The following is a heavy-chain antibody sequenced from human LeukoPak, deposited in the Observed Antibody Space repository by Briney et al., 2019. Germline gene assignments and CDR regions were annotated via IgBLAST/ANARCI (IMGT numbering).Heavy chain of an antibody. V-gene: IGHV4-4*09. J-gene: IGHJ5*02. CDR3: ARHDHDSSGPNWFDP. CDR1: GGSSSGYY. D-gene: IGHD3-22*01. Sequence: SETLSRKGSVAGGSSSGYYWSWIRQPPGQGLEWSGYIYTTGSTNYNPSLKSRVTISVDTCKNQFSLKLRSVTAADTAVYYCARHDHDSSGPNWFDPWGQGTLVTVSS. CDR2: IYTTGST.